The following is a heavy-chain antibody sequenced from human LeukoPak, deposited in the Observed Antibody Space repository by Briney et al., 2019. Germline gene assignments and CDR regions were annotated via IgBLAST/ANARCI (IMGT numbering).Heavy chain of an antibody. V-gene: IGHV4-39*01. CDR1: GASISSSTSSISSSTYY. CDR3: ARAYCSSTSCNEY. CDR2: THYSGST. Sequence: SETLSLTCSVSGASISSSTSSISSSTYYWAWIRQPPGKGLEWIGSTHYSGSTYYKSSLKSRISISVDTSKKQFSLRLTSVTAADTAVYYCARAYCSSTSCNEYWGQGTLVTVSS. J-gene: IGHJ4*02. D-gene: IGHD2-2*01.